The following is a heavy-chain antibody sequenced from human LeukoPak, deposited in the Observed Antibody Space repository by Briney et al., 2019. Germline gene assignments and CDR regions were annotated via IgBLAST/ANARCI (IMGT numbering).Heavy chain of an antibody. CDR2: INPNSGGT. D-gene: IGHD3-10*01. Sequence: ASVKVSCKASGYTFTGYYMHWVRQAPGQGLEWMGWINPNSGGTNYAQKFQGRVTMTRDTSISTAYMELSRLRSDDTAVYYCARDITDSWNWFDPWGQGTLVTVSS. J-gene: IGHJ5*02. CDR1: GYTFTGYY. CDR3: ARDITDSWNWFDP. V-gene: IGHV1-2*02.